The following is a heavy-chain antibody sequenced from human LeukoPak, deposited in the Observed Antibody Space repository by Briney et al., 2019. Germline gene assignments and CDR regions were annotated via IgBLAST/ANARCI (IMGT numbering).Heavy chain of an antibody. V-gene: IGHV1-24*01. CDR2: FDPEDGET. CDR3: ARVGSGQAGEVDY. D-gene: IGHD3-10*01. J-gene: IGHJ4*02. Sequence: ASVKVSCKVSGYTLTELSMHWVRQAPGKGLEWMGGFDPEDGETIYAQKFQGRVTMTRNTSISTAYMELSSLRSEDTAVYYCARVGSGQAGEVDYWGQGTLVTVSS. CDR1: GYTLTELS.